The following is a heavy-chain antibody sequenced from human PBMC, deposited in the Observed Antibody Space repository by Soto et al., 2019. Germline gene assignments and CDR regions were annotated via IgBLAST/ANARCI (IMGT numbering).Heavy chain of an antibody. J-gene: IGHJ4*02. CDR2: ISYSGTT. D-gene: IGHD6-13*01. V-gene: IGHV4-39*01. Sequence: PSETLSLTCSVSGDSINSSDYYWGWIRQPPGKGLEWIESISYSGTTYYNPSLKSRVTISVDTSKTQFSLRLTSVTAPDAALYYCARHGDSSSYFDYWGQVTPGTVSS. CDR1: GDSINSSDYY. CDR3: ARHGDSSSYFDY.